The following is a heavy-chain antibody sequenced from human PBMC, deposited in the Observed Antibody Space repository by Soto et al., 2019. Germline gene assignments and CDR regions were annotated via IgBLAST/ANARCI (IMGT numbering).Heavy chain of an antibody. V-gene: IGHV3-33*01. Sequence: QVQLVESGGGVVQPGRSLRLSCAASGFTFSSYGMHWVRQAPGKGLEWVAVIWSDGSNKYYADSVKGRFTISRDNSKNTRYLQMNSLRAEDTAVYYCARPRREGYYYYAMDVWGQGTTVTVSS. J-gene: IGHJ6*02. CDR3: ARPRREGYYYYAMDV. CDR1: GFTFSSYG. CDR2: IWSDGSNK.